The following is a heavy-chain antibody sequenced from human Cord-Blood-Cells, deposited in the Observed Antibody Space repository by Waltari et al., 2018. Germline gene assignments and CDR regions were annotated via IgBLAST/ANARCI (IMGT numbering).Heavy chain of an antibody. CDR1: GFTFSSYG. Sequence: QVQLVESGGGVVQPGRSLRLSCAASGFTFSSYGMPWVRQAPGKGLEWVAVISYDGSNKYYADSVKGRFTISRDNSKNTLYLQMNSLRAEDTAVYYCAKARGSGWYWYFDLWGRDTLVTVSS. V-gene: IGHV3-30*18. J-gene: IGHJ2*01. CDR3: AKARGSGWYWYFDL. D-gene: IGHD6-19*01. CDR2: ISYDGSNK.